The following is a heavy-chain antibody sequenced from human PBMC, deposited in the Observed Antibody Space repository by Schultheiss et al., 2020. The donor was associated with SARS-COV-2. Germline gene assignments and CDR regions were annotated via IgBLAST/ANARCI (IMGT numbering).Heavy chain of an antibody. D-gene: IGHD3-10*01. V-gene: IGHV3-13*05. CDR1: GFTFSSYE. CDR2: IGTAGDP. Sequence: GGSLRLSCAASGFTFSSYEMNWVRQATGKGLEWVSAIGTAGDPYYPGSVKGRFTISRENAKNSLYLQMNSLRAGDTAVYYCARDRGGSGSSLPWGFDYWGQGTLVTVSS. CDR3: ARDRGGSGSSLPWGFDY. J-gene: IGHJ4*02.